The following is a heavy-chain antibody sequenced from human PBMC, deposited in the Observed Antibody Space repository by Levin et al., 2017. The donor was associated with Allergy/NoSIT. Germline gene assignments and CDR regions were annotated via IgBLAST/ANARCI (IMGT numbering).Heavy chain of an antibody. D-gene: IGHD2-2*01. CDR2: IYPGDSDT. V-gene: IGHV5-51*01. CDR1: GFIFTYYW. J-gene: IGHJ6*03. Sequence: NLGESLKISCKGSGFIFTYYWIAWVRQKPGKGLEWMGIIYPGDSDTRYRPSFQGQVTISADKSINTAYLQWSSLKASDTAMYYCARLLPSDCDSTTCYSYYMDGWGKGTTVTVSS. CDR3: ARLLPSDCDSTTCYSYYMDG.